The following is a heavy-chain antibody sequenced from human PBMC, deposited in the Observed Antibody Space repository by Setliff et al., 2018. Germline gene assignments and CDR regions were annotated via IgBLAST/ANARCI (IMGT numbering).Heavy chain of an antibody. D-gene: IGHD1-1*01. CDR1: GDSMSGAS. CDR3: AKGGTYRYFDF. V-gene: IGHV4-59*01. Sequence: SETLSLTCSVSGDSMSGASIWSWIRQPPGRGLEFMGYVFPNGASKYDPSFKSRLTISVNTSKNQFSLKLTSVTAADTAFYFCAKGGTYRYFDFWGQGTLVTVSS. CDR2: VFPNGAS. J-gene: IGHJ4*02.